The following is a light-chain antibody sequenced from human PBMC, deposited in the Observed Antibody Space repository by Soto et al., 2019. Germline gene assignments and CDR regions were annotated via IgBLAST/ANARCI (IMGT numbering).Light chain of an antibody. V-gene: IGKV1-39*01. J-gene: IGKJ1*01. CDR2: AAS. CDR3: QQSYSTRT. Sequence: DIQMTQSPSSLSASVGDRVTITCRASQSISSYLNWYQQNPGKAPKLLIYAASSLQSGVPSRFSGSGSGTDFTLTISSLQPEDFATYYGQQSYSTRTLGQGTKVEIK. CDR1: QSISSY.